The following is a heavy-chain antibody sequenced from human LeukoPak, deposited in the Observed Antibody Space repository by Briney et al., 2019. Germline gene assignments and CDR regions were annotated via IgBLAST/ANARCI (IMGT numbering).Heavy chain of an antibody. CDR3: ASLGRGYSYGHSGYYYYMDV. D-gene: IGHD5-18*01. CDR1: GGSISSYY. Sequence: SETLSLTCTVSGGSISSYYWSWIRQPPGKGLEWLGYIYYSGSTNYNPSLKSRVTISVDTSKNQFSLKLSSVTAADTAVYYCASLGRGYSYGHSGYYYYMDVWGKGTTVTVSS. V-gene: IGHV4-59*08. J-gene: IGHJ6*03. CDR2: IYYSGST.